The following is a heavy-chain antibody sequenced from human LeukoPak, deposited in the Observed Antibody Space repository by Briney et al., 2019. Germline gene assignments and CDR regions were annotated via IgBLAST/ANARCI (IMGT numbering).Heavy chain of an antibody. Sequence: ASVKVSCKASGYTFTGYYMHWVRQAPGQGLEWMGWINPNSGGTNYAQKFQGRVTMTRNTSISTAYMELSSLRSEDTAVYYCARDLRTYYDFWSGSYYFDYWGQGTLVTVSS. V-gene: IGHV1-2*02. J-gene: IGHJ4*02. D-gene: IGHD3-3*01. CDR2: INPNSGGT. CDR1: GYTFTGYY. CDR3: ARDLRTYYDFWSGSYYFDY.